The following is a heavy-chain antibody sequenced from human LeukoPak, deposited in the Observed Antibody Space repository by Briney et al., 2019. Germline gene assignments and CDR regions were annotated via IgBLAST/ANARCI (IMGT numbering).Heavy chain of an antibody. J-gene: IGHJ4*02. D-gene: IGHD4-17*01. Sequence: SETLSLTCAVYGGSFSGYYWSWIRQPPGKGLEWIGEINHSGSTNYNPSLKSRVTISIDTSKNQFSLKLSSVTAADTAVYYCARAYGGKLYYWGQGTLVTVSS. CDR3: ARAYGGKLYY. CDR2: INHSGST. CDR1: GGSFSGYY. V-gene: IGHV4-34*01.